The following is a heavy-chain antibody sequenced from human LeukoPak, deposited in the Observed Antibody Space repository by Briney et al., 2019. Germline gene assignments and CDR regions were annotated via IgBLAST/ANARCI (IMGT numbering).Heavy chain of an antibody. J-gene: IGHJ5*02. CDR3: ARVYSSSWYNWFDP. CDR1: GYSISSGYY. CDR2: IYHSGST. Sequence: PSETLSLTCTVSGYSISSGYYWGWIRQPPGKGLEWIGSIYHSGSTYYNPSLKSRVTISVDTSKNQFSLKLSSVTAADTAVYYCARVYSSSWYNWFDPWGQGTLVTVSS. V-gene: IGHV4-38-2*02. D-gene: IGHD6-13*01.